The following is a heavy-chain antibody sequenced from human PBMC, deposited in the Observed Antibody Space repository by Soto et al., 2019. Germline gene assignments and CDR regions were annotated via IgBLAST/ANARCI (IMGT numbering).Heavy chain of an antibody. CDR1: GGSLSSGGYY. J-gene: IGHJ4*02. CDR3: ARVFAGSFDY. CDR2: IYYTGKT. Sequence: SETLSLTCTVSGGSLSSGGYYWSWLRQLPGKGLEWIGYIYYTGKTYYNPALKSRLAMSVGTSKNQFSLKLSSVTAADSALYYCARVFAGSFDYWGQGTLVTVSS. D-gene: IGHD2-21*01. V-gene: IGHV4-31*03.